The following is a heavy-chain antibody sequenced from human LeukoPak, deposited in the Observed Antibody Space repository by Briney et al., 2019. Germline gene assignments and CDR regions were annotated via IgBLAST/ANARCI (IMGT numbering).Heavy chain of an antibody. J-gene: IGHJ6*03. V-gene: IGHV3-30*04. D-gene: IGHD6-13*01. CDR3: AKVKEQLATYYYYMDV. CDR1: GFTFSSYA. Sequence: PGGSLSLSCAASGFTFSSYAMHWVRQAPGKELEWVAVIWYDGSNKYYADSVKGRFTISRDNSKNTLNLQMNSLRAEDTAVYYCAKVKEQLATYYYYMDVWGKGTTVTVSS. CDR2: IWYDGSNK.